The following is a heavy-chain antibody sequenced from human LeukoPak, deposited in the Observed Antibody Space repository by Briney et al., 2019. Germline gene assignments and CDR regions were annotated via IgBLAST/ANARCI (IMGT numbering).Heavy chain of an antibody. CDR1: GFTFTSYG. CDR3: ARAGDIVVVAVAGAGYYYMDV. J-gene: IGHJ6*03. V-gene: IGHV1-18*01. Sequence: ASVKVSCKASGFTFTSYGISWVRQAPGQGLEWMGWISAYNGNTDYAQKLQGRVTMTTDTSTSTAYMELRSLRSGDTAVYYCARAGDIVVVAVAGAGYYYMDVWGKGTTVTVSS. CDR2: ISAYNGNT. D-gene: IGHD2-2*01.